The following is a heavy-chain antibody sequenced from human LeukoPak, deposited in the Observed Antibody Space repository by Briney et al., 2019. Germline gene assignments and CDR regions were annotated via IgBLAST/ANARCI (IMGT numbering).Heavy chain of an antibody. CDR1: GGSITSSSYY. Sequence: SETLSLTCTVSGGSITSSSYYWGWIRQPPGKGLEWIGSIYHSGSTYYNPSLKSRVTISVDTSKNQFSLKLSSVTAADTAVYYCARGLYGATDYWGQGTLVTVSS. J-gene: IGHJ4*02. CDR3: ARGLYGATDY. CDR2: IYHSGST. D-gene: IGHD4-17*01. V-gene: IGHV4-39*07.